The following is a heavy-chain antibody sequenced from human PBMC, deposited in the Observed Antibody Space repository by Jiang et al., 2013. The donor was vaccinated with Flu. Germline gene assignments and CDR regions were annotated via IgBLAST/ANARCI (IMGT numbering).Heavy chain of an antibody. D-gene: IGHD5-18*01. Sequence: LLKPSETLSLTCAVYGGSFSGYYWSWIRQPPGKGLEWIGEINHSGSTNYNPSLKSRVTISGDTSKNQFSLKLSSVTAADTAVYYCARLSYGIFDYWGQGTLVTVSS. CDR3: ARLSYGIFDY. J-gene: IGHJ4*02. V-gene: IGHV4-34*01. CDR1: GGSFSGYY. CDR2: INHSGST.